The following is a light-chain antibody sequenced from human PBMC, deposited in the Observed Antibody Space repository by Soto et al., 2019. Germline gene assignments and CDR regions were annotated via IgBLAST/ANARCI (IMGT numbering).Light chain of an antibody. V-gene: IGLV2-23*02. CDR3: CSYAGSSTSPYV. J-gene: IGLJ1*01. CDR1: SSDVVSYNL. Sequence: QSVLTQPASVSGSPGQSITIPCTGTSSDVVSYNLVSWYQQHPGKAPKLMIYEVSKRPAGVSNRFSGSKSGNTASLTISGLQAEDEADYYCCSYAGSSTSPYVFGTGTKVTVL. CDR2: EVS.